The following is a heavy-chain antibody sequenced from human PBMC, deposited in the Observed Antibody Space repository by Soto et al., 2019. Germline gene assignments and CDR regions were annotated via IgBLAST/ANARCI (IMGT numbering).Heavy chain of an antibody. Sequence: QVQLQQSGPGLVKPSQTLSLTCAISGDSVSSNSAAWNWIRQSPSRGLEWLGRTYYRSKWYNDYAVSVKSRITINPDTSKNQFSLQLNSVAPEDTAVYYCARGVSGTRRDPKGDYFDYWGQGTLVTVSS. J-gene: IGHJ4*02. V-gene: IGHV6-1*01. D-gene: IGHD2-2*01. CDR1: GDSVSSNSAA. CDR2: TYYRSKWYN. CDR3: ARGVSGTRRDPKGDYFDY.